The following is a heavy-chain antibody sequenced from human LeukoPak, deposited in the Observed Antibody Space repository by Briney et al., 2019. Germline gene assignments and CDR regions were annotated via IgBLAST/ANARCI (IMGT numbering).Heavy chain of an antibody. Sequence: GGSLRLSCAAPGFTFHNYAIHWVRQAPGKGLEWVSLTSGDGITTYFADSVKGRFTISRDNSKSSLFLQMNSLRTEDTALYYCARDHVYGGADYWGQGTLVTVSS. V-gene: IGHV3-43*02. CDR3: ARDHVYGGADY. CDR1: GFTFHNYA. J-gene: IGHJ4*02. CDR2: TSGDGITT. D-gene: IGHD5/OR15-5a*01.